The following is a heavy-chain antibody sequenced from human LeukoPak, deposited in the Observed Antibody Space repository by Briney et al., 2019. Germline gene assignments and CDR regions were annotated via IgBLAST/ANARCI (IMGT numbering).Heavy chain of an antibody. CDR1: GFIFDSYN. D-gene: IGHD3-22*01. V-gene: IGHV3-48*02. Sequence: GGSLRLSCAASGFIFDSYNMNWVRPAPGKGLEWVSHISSSSNTIYYADSVKGRFTISRDNAKNSLFLQMNSLRDEDTAVYYCARALSQYYYDSSSAYWGQGTLVTVSS. J-gene: IGHJ4*02. CDR2: ISSSSNTI. CDR3: ARALSQYYYDSSSAY.